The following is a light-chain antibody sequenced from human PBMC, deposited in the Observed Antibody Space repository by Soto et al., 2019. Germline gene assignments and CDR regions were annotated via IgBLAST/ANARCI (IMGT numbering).Light chain of an antibody. CDR3: CSYAGSSTLV. CDR2: EGS. V-gene: IGLV2-23*01. J-gene: IGLJ2*01. CDR1: SSDVGSYNL. Sequence: QPASVSGSPGQSITISCTGTSSDVGSYNLVSWYQQHPGKAPKLMIYEGSKRPSGVSNRFSGSKSGNTASLTISGLQAEDEADYYCCSYAGSSTLVFGGGTKVTVL.